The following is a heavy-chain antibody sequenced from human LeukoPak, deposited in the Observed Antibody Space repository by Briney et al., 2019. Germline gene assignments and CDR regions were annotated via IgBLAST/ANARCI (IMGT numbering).Heavy chain of an antibody. Sequence: KPSETLSLTCTVSGNSFGDYYWSWIRQSPGKGLECIGYIHYTGSTNYNPSLKSRVTISVETSKNQFSLKLKSVTAADTAVYYCARGGYYGSGNDFRFDPWGQGTLVTVSS. V-gene: IGHV4-59*01. J-gene: IGHJ5*02. D-gene: IGHD3-10*01. CDR2: IHYTGST. CDR1: GNSFGDYY. CDR3: ARGGYYGSGNDFRFDP.